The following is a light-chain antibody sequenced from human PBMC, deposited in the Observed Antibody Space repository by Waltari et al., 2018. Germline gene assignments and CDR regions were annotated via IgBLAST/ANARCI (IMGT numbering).Light chain of an antibody. CDR1: QSVSASY. Sequence: EIVLTQSPGTLSASPGERATLSCRASQSVSASYLAWYQQKPGQAPRLLIYAASSRATCIPDRFSGSGSGTDFTLTISRLEPEDFAVYYCQQYGSSLPVYTFGQGTKLELK. CDR2: AAS. J-gene: IGKJ2*01. V-gene: IGKV3-20*01. CDR3: QQYGSSLPVYT.